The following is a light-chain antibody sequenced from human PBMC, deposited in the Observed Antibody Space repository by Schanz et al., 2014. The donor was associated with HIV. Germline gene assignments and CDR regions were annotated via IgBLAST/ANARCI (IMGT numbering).Light chain of an antibody. CDR2: AAS. V-gene: IGKV1-39*01. CDR1: QTISSE. Sequence: IQLPQSPSSLSASVGDRVSMTCRSRQTISSELAWYQQKPGKAPKLLIYAASSLQSGVPSRFSGSGTGTDFTLIISSLQVEDFATYYCQQSYSSPSITFGQGTRLEIK. J-gene: IGKJ5*01. CDR3: QQSYSSPSIT.